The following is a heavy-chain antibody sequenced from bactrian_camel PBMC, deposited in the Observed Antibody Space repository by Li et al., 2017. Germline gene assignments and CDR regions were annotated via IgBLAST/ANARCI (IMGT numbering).Heavy chain of an antibody. D-gene: IGHD6*01. CDR2: IDSDALA. J-gene: IGHJ4*01. V-gene: IGHV3S1*01. CDR3: AKHGGWYGLWKWEYDY. Sequence: VQLVESGGGSVKAGGSLRLSCRASGGSPSTRKCLGWFRQVPGKEREGVAAIDSDALATYADSVKGRFTISRDNAKNTLYLQLNSLKTEDTAMYYCAKHGGWYGLWKWEYDYWGQGTQVTVS. CDR1: GGSPSTRKC.